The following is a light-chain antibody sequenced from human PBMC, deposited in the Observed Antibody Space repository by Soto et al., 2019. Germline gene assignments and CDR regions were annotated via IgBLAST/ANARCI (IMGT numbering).Light chain of an antibody. CDR1: QSVSID. V-gene: IGKV3-11*01. CDR3: QQRSNWPPIT. CDR2: DAS. Sequence: EIVMTQSPATLSVSPVERATLSCMASQSVSIDLAWYQQKPGQAPRLLIYDASNRATGIPARFSGSGSGTDFTLTISSLEPEDFAVYYCQQRSNWPPITFGQGTRLEIK. J-gene: IGKJ5*01.